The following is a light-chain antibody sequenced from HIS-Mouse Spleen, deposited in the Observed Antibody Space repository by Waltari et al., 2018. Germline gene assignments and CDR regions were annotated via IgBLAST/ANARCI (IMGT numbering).Light chain of an antibody. V-gene: IGLV2-23*01. J-gene: IGLJ2*01. CDR1: SSDVGSYNL. CDR2: EGS. Sequence: QSALTQPASVSGSPGQSITISCTGTSSDVGSYNLVSWYQQHPGKAPKIMIYEGSKRPSGVSNRFSGSKSGNTASLTIYGLQAEDEADYYCCSYAGSSTVVFGGGTKLTVL. CDR3: CSYAGSSTVV.